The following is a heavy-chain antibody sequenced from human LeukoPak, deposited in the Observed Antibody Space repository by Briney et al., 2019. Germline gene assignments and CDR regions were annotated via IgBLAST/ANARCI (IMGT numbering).Heavy chain of an antibody. CDR1: GFTFSSYA. J-gene: IGHJ4*02. D-gene: IGHD5-12*01. Sequence: TGRSLRLSCAASGFTFSSYAMHWVRQAPAKGLEWVAVISYDGSNKYYADSVKGRFTISRDNSKNTLYLQMNSLRAEDTAVYYCARDRHSGYDFRQSYYFDYWGQGTLVTVSS. CDR3: ARDRHSGYDFRQSYYFDY. V-gene: IGHV3-30*04. CDR2: ISYDGSNK.